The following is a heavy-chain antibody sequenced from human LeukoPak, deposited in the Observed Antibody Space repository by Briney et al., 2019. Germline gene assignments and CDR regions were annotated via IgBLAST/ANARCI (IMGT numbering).Heavy chain of an antibody. CDR1: GFTFSDYY. V-gene: IGHV3-11*01. CDR2: ISSRGKTT. CDR3: ARGRDGYKY. Sequence: GGSLRLPCAASGFTFSDYYMSWIRQAPGKGLEWLSYISSRGKTTHFADSVKGRFSVSRDNTNNTLYVQMNSLRAEDTAVYFCARGRDGYKYWGQGTLVTVSS. J-gene: IGHJ4*02. D-gene: IGHD5-24*01.